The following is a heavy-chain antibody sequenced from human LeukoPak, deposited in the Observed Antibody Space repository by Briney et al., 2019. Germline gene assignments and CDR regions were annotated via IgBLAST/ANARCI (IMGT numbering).Heavy chain of an antibody. V-gene: IGHV4-39*01. CDR2: IYYSGST. J-gene: IGHJ4*02. CDR1: GGSISSRSYY. D-gene: IGHD3/OR15-3a*01. CDR3: ARHQVEDWSFDY. Sequence: SETLSLTCTVSGGSISSRSYYWGWIRQPPGKGLEWIGSIYYSGSTYYNPSLKSRVTMSVDTSKNQFSLKLTSVTAADTAVYYCARHQVEDWSFDYWGQGTLVTVSS.